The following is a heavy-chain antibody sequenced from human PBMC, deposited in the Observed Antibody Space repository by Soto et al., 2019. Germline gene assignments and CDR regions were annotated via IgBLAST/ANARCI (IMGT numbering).Heavy chain of an antibody. J-gene: IGHJ4*02. D-gene: IGHD3-16*01. CDR2: IIPIFGTA. CDR1: GGTFSSYA. Sequence: SVKVSCKASGGTFSSYAISWVRQAPGQGLEWMGGIIPIFGTANYAQKFQGRVTITADESTSTAYMELSSLRSEDTAVYYCARGSSGLRLGEGSPRPTPITYYFDDWGQRTLVTVSS. V-gene: IGHV1-69*13. CDR3: ARGSSGLRLGEGSPRPTPITYYFDD.